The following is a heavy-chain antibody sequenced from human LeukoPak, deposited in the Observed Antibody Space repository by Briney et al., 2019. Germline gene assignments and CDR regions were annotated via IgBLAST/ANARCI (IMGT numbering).Heavy chain of an antibody. CDR2: ISGSGGST. J-gene: IGHJ6*02. CDR1: GFTFSSYA. Sequence: GGSLRLSCAASGFTFSSYAMSWVRQAPGKGLEWVSAISGSGGSTYYADSVKGRFTISRDNSKNTLYLQMNSLRAEDTAVYYCAKDRGQWLVLYGMDVWGQGTTVTVSS. V-gene: IGHV3-23*01. D-gene: IGHD6-19*01. CDR3: AKDRGQWLVLYGMDV.